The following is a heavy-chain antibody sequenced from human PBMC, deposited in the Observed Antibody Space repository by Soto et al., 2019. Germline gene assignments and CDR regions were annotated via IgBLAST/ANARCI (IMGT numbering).Heavy chain of an antibody. Sequence: QVQLVESGGGVVQPGRSLRLSCAASGFTFSSYAMHWVRQAPGKGLEWVAVISYDGSNKYYADSVKGRFTISRDNSKNTLDLQMNSLRAEDTAVYYCARDSNYGSGSYYTPVDYWGQGTLVTVSS. V-gene: IGHV3-30-3*01. J-gene: IGHJ4*02. D-gene: IGHD3-10*01. CDR2: ISYDGSNK. CDR3: ARDSNYGSGSYYTPVDY. CDR1: GFTFSSYA.